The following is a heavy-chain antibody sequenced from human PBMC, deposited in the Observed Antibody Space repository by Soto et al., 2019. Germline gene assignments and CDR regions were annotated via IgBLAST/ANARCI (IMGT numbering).Heavy chain of an antibody. CDR1: GFTFSSSW. CDR2: IKTDGSST. CDR3: ARDMAYRDDY. V-gene: IGHV3-74*01. Sequence: GGSLRLSCAASGFTFSSSWMHWVRQAPGKGLVWVSHIKTDGSSTNYADSVRGRFTISRDNAKNTLYLQMNSLRAEDTAVYYCARDMAYRDDYWGQGTLVTVSS. D-gene: IGHD4-4*01. J-gene: IGHJ4*02.